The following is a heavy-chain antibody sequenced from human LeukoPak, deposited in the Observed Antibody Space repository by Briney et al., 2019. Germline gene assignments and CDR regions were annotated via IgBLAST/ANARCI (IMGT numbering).Heavy chain of an antibody. V-gene: IGHV4-59*01. J-gene: IGHJ3*02. CDR3: AREVSSVAGTRDAFDI. D-gene: IGHD6-19*01. CDR1: GGSTSSYY. Sequence: SETLSLTCTVSGGSTSSYYWSWIRQPPGKGLEWIGYIYYSGSTNYNPSLKSRVTISVDTSKNQFSLKLSSVTAADTAVYYCAREVSSVAGTRDAFDIWGQGTMVTVSS. CDR2: IYYSGST.